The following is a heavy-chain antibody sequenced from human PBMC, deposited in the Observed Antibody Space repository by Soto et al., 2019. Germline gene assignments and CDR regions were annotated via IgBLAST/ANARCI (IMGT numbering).Heavy chain of an antibody. CDR1: GGSISSGGYY. J-gene: IGHJ4*02. D-gene: IGHD4-17*01. Sequence: QVQLQESGPGLVKPSQTLSLTCTVSGGSISSGGYYWSWIRQHQGKGLEWIGYIYYSGSTYYNPSLKSRVTISVDTSKNQFSLKLSSVTAADTAVYYCARDRNGDYGYYFDYWGQGTLVTVSS. CDR2: IYYSGST. CDR3: ARDRNGDYGYYFDY. V-gene: IGHV4-31*03.